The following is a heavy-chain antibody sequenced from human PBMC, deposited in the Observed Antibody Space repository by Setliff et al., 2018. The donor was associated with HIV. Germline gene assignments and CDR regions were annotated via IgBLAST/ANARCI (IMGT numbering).Heavy chain of an antibody. CDR1: GFTFTNAW. V-gene: IGHV3-15*01. CDR3: TTDQVKYYYGSESFGTF. CDR2: VKSKTDGGTT. Sequence: PGGSLRLSCAASGFTFTNAWMSWVRQAPGKGLEWVGRVKSKTDGGTTDYAAPVKGRLTISRDDSKNTLYLQMNSLKTEDTAVYYCTTDQVKYYYGSESFGTFWGQGTLVTVSS. J-gene: IGHJ4*02. D-gene: IGHD3-10*01.